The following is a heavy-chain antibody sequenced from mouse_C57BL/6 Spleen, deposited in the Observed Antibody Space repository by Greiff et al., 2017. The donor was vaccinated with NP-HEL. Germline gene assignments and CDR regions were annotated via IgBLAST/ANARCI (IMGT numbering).Heavy chain of an antibody. Sequence: QVQLQQPGAELVRPGTSVKLSCKASGYTFTSYWMHWVKQRPGQGLEWIGVIDPSDSYTNYNQKFKGKATLTVDTSSSTAYMQLSSLTSEDSAVYYCARSLAYYSNYDYWGQGTTLTVSS. CDR3: ARSLAYYSNYDY. J-gene: IGHJ2*01. D-gene: IGHD2-5*01. CDR1: GYTFTSYW. CDR2: IDPSDSYT. V-gene: IGHV1-59*01.